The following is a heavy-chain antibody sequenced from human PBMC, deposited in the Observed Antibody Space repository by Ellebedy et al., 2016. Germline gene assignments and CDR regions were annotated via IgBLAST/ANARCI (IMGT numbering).Heavy chain of an antibody. CDR3: ARTPQYYYDSSGYYVWFDP. J-gene: IGHJ5*02. V-gene: IGHV4-38-2*02. CDR2: IYHSGST. Sequence: SETLSLXXTVSGYSISSGYYWGWIRQPPGKGLEWIGSIYHSGSTYYNPSLKSRVTISVDTSKNQFSLKLSSVTAADTAVYYCARTPQYYYDSSGYYVWFDPWGQGTLVTVSS. CDR1: GYSISSGYY. D-gene: IGHD3-22*01.